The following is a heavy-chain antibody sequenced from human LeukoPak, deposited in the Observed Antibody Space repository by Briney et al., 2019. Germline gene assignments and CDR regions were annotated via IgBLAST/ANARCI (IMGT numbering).Heavy chain of an antibody. D-gene: IGHD5-12*01. CDR1: GFTFSSYA. V-gene: IGHV3-23*01. CDR3: AKDGGSRIVAWYDY. CDR2: ISGSGGST. Sequence: GGSLRLSCAASGFTFSSYAMSWVRQAPGKGLEWVSAISGSGGSTYYADSVKGRFTISRDNSKNTLYLQMNSLRAEDTAVYYCAKDGGSRIVAWYDYWGQGTLVTVSS. J-gene: IGHJ4*02.